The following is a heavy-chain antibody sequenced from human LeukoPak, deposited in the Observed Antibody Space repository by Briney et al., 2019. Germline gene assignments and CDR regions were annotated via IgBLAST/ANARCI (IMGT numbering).Heavy chain of an antibody. CDR2: IKQDGSDK. V-gene: IGHV3-7*04. CDR1: GFTFSSYW. D-gene: IGHD4-17*01. CDR3: ARAYGDSIHFDS. Sequence: QTGGSLRLSCAASGFTFSSYWMSWVRQAPGKGLEWVANIKQDGSDKYYVDSVKGRFTISRDNAKNSLYLQVNSLRAEDAAVYYCARAYGDSIHFDSWGQGTLVTVSS. J-gene: IGHJ4*02.